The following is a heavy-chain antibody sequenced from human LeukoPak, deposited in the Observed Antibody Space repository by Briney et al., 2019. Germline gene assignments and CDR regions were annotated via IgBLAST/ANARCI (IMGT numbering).Heavy chain of an antibody. CDR1: GGTFSSYA. Sequence: ASVKVSCKASGGTFSSYAISWVRQAPGQGLEWMGWISAYNGNTNYVQKLQGRVTMTTDTSTSTAYMELRSLRSDDTAVYYCARDGRYYDFWSGYYYYFDYWGQGTLVTVSS. D-gene: IGHD3-3*01. J-gene: IGHJ4*02. CDR3: ARDGRYYDFWSGYYYYFDY. V-gene: IGHV1-18*01. CDR2: ISAYNGNT.